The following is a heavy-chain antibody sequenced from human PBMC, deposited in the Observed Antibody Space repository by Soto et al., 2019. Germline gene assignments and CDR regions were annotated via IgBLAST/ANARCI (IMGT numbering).Heavy chain of an antibody. CDR3: ARGNCSSPNCYSFSGYYGMDV. D-gene: IGHD2-2*01. CDR1: GGSMSNYY. J-gene: IGHJ6*02. CDR2: IYTSGST. Sequence: SETLSLTCTVSGGSMSNYYWSWIRQPAGKGLEWIGRIYTSGSTNYNPSLKSRVTMSLDTSKNQFSLKLTSVTAADTALYYCARGNCSSPNCYSFSGYYGMDVWGQGTTVTVSS. V-gene: IGHV4-4*07.